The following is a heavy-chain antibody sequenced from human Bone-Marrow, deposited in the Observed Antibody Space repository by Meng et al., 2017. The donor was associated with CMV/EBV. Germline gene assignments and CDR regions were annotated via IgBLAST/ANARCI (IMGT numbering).Heavy chain of an antibody. CDR3: ARVYSSSSKFDY. CDR1: GYSLSSYW. J-gene: IGHJ4*02. Sequence: KVSCKGSGYSLSSYWIAWVRQMPGKGLEWMGVIYPDDSDTRYSPSFQGHVTISADKSISTAYLQWSSLKASDTAMYYCARVYSSSSKFDYWGQGTLVSVS. CDR2: IYPDDSDT. D-gene: IGHD6-6*01. V-gene: IGHV5-51*01.